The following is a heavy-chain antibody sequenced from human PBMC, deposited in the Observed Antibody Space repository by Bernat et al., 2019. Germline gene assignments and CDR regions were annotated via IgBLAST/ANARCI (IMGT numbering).Heavy chain of an antibody. Sequence: QVQLQQWGAGLFKPSETLSLTCAVYGGSFSGYYWSWIRQPPGKGLEWIGEINHSGSTNYNPSLKSRVTISVDTSKNQFSLKLSSVTAADTAVYYCARRSGAIFGVVTPSFDPWGQGTLVTVSS. D-gene: IGHD3-3*01. V-gene: IGHV4-34*01. CDR2: INHSGST. CDR1: GGSFSGYY. J-gene: IGHJ5*02. CDR3: ARRSGAIFGVVTPSFDP.